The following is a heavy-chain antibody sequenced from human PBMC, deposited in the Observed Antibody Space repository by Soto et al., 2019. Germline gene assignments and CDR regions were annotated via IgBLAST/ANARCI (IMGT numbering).Heavy chain of an antibody. CDR1: GFTFDGYA. D-gene: IGHD3-9*01. Sequence: GGSLRLSCAASGFTFDGYAMHWVRQAPGEGLEWVSGISWNSGSIGYADSVKGRFTISRDNAKNSLYLQMNSLRTEDTALYYCAKDVDAGYHPAEFDYWGQGTLVTVSS. J-gene: IGHJ4*02. CDR2: ISWNSGSI. V-gene: IGHV3-9*01. CDR3: AKDVDAGYHPAEFDY.